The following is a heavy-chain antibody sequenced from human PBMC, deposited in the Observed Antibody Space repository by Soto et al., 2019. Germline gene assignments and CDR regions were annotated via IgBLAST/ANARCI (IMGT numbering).Heavy chain of an antibody. J-gene: IGHJ6*02. CDR1: GYTFSSYG. V-gene: IGHV1-18*01. CDR3: ARGGYYDISGSRNDHYDGMDV. Sequence: QAQLVQSGPAVKKPGASVKVSCKASGYTFSSYGISWVRQAPGQGLEWLGWISPYDDDTKYAQNLQGRVMMTTDTSTRTLYMDLRSLRSDYTAIYYCARGGYYDISGSRNDHYDGMDVVGQGTTVNVTS. D-gene: IGHD3-22*01. CDR2: ISPYDDDT.